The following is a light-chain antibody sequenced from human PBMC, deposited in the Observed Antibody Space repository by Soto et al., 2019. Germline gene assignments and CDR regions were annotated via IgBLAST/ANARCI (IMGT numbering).Light chain of an antibody. V-gene: IGLV2-8*01. CDR1: SSDVGGYNY. CDR3: SSFAGGGNPVL. Sequence: QSALPQPPSASGSLGQSVTISCTGTSSDVGGYNYVSWHQQHPGKAPKLRIYEVTKRPSGVPDRFSGSKSGNTASLTVSGLQAEDEADYYCSSFAGGGNPVLFGGGTKLTVL. J-gene: IGLJ2*01. CDR2: EVT.